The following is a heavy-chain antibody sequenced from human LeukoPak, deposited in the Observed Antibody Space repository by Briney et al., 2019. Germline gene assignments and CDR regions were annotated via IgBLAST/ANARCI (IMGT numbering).Heavy chain of an antibody. V-gene: IGHV1-69*13. CDR3: ARVAVRFLEWPNPYYMDV. CDR1: GGTFSSYA. J-gene: IGHJ6*03. Sequence: SVKVSCKASGGTFSSYAISWVRQAPGQGLEWMGGIIPIFGTANYAQKFQGRVTITADESTSTAYMGLSSLRSEDTAVYYCARVAVRFLEWPNPYYMDVWGKGTTVTVSS. CDR2: IIPIFGTA. D-gene: IGHD3-3*01.